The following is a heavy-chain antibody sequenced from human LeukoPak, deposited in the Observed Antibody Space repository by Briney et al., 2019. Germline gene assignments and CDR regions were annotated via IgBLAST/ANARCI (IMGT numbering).Heavy chain of an antibody. CDR1: GDSISRYY. CDR2: FFYSGST. J-gene: IGHJ6*03. D-gene: IGHD3-9*01. CDR3: ARVLLTGKTGYYMDV. V-gene: IGHV4-59*01. Sequence: SETLSLTCTVSGDSISRYYWSWIRQPPGKGLACIGCFFYSGSTNYNPSLKSRVTISVDTSKSQFSLKLTSVTAADTAMYYCARVLLTGKTGYYMDVWGKGTTVTVSS.